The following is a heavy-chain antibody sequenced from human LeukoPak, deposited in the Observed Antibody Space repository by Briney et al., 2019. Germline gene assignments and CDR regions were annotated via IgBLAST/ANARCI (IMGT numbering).Heavy chain of an antibody. V-gene: IGHV4-38-2*02. D-gene: IGHD6-19*01. Sequence: PPETLSLTCTVSGYSISSGYYWGWIRQPPGKGLEWIGSIYHSGSTYYNPSPKSRVTISVDTSKNQFSLKLSSVNAADTAVYYCARDGGGDETAVARPESWGQGTLVTVSS. CDR2: IYHSGST. CDR1: GYSISSGYY. J-gene: IGHJ4*02. CDR3: ARDGGGDETAVARPES.